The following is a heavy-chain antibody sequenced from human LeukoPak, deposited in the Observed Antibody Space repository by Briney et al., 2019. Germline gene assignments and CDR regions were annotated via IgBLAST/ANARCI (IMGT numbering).Heavy chain of an antibody. CDR1: GGTFSSYA. V-gene: IGHV1-69*04. CDR2: IIPILGIA. CDR3: ASGTGTTWEYWFDP. J-gene: IGHJ5*02. Sequence: SVKVSCKASGGTFSSYAISWVRKAPGQGLEWMGRIIPILGIANYAQKFQGRVTITADKSTSTAYMELSSLRSEDTAVYYCASGTGTTWEYWFDPWGQGTLVTVSS. D-gene: IGHD1-1*01.